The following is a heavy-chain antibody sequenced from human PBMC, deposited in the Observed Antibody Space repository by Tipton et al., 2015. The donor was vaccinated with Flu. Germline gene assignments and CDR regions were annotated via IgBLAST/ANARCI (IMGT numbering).Heavy chain of an antibody. V-gene: IGHV4-34*01. CDR2: INHSGST. CDR1: GGSFSGYY. J-gene: IGHJ5*02. D-gene: IGHD2-2*01. CDR3: ARRPGYCSSTSCP. Sequence: TLSLTCAVYGGSFSGYYWSWIRQPPGKGLEWIGEINHSGSTNYNPSLKSRATISVDTSKNQFSLKLRSVTAADTAVYYCARRPGYCSSTSCPWGQGTLVTVSS.